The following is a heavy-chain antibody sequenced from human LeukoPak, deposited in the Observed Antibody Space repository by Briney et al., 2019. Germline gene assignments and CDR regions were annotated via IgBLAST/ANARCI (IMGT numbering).Heavy chain of an antibody. J-gene: IGHJ3*02. Sequence: SETLSLTCTVSGGSISSYYWSWIRQPPGKGLEWIGYIYYSGSTYYNPSLKSRVTISVDTSKNQFSLKLSSVTAADTAVYYCASKLEHDAFDIWGQGTMVTVS. CDR3: ASKLEHDAFDI. CDR2: IYYSGST. D-gene: IGHD1-1*01. CDR1: GGSISSYY. V-gene: IGHV4-59*08.